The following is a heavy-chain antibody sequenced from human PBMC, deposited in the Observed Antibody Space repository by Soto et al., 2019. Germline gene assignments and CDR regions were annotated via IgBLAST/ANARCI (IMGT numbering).Heavy chain of an antibody. J-gene: IGHJ4*02. Sequence: EVQLLESGGGLVQPGGSLRLSCVASGFTFSSYAMSWVRQAPGKGLQWVSAISASGGSAYYADSVEGRFTISRDNSKNTLYRQMNSLRAEDTAVYYCAKGRFSSSWYRDLDYWGQGTLVTVSS. CDR3: AKGRFSSSWYRDLDY. CDR1: GFTFSSYA. D-gene: IGHD6-13*01. V-gene: IGHV3-23*01. CDR2: ISASGGSA.